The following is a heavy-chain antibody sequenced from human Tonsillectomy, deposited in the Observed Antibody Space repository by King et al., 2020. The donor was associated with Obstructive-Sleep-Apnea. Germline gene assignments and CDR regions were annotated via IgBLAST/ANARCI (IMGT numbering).Heavy chain of an antibody. D-gene: IGHD3-22*01. J-gene: IGHJ4*02. Sequence: VQLVESGGGLVQPGGSLRLSCAASGFTFSRYWMSWVRQAPGKRLEWVANIKQDGGEKYYVDSVKGRFTISRDNAKNSLYLQMKSLRAEDTAVYYCARDGGGIYYDYSRYPFDYWGQGTLVTVSS. CDR3: ARDGGGIYYDYSRYPFDY. CDR2: IKQDGGEK. V-gene: IGHV3-7*01. CDR1: GFTFSRYW.